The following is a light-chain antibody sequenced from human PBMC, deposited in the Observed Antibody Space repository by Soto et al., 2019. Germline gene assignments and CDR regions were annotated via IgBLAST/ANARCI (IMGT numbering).Light chain of an antibody. CDR2: DAS. J-gene: IGKJ2*01. CDR3: QQRSNWPPYT. V-gene: IGKV3-11*01. CDR1: QSVSSY. Sequence: EIVLTQSPATLSLSPGERATLSCRASQSVSSYLAWYQQKPGQAPRLLIYDASNRATGIPARFSGSGSGTDFTLTISRLEPEEFAVYYCQQRSNWPPYTFGQGNKLEIK.